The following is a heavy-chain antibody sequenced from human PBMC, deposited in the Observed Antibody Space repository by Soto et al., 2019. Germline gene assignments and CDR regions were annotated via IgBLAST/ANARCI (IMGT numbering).Heavy chain of an antibody. D-gene: IGHD3-10*01. CDR2: ISGSGGST. Sequence: LRLSCAASGFTFSSYAMSWVRQAPGKGLEWVSAISGSGGSTYYADSVKGRFTISRDNSKNTLYLQMNSLRAEDTAVYYCAKGPTMVRGVITHTFDYWGQGTLVTVSS. J-gene: IGHJ4*02. V-gene: IGHV3-23*01. CDR3: AKGPTMVRGVITHTFDY. CDR1: GFTFSSYA.